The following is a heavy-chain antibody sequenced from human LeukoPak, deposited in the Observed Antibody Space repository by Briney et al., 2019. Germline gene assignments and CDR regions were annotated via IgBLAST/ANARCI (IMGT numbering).Heavy chain of an antibody. CDR2: ISSSGRTI. Sequence: GGSLRLSCAASGFTFNSYEMNWVRKAPGKGLEWVSYISSSGRTIYYAHSVKGRFTISRDNAKNSLYLQMNSLRAEDTALYYCARETSSYGYFDYWGQGTLVTVSS. V-gene: IGHV3-48*03. CDR1: GFTFNSYE. D-gene: IGHD5-18*01. J-gene: IGHJ4*02. CDR3: ARETSSYGYFDY.